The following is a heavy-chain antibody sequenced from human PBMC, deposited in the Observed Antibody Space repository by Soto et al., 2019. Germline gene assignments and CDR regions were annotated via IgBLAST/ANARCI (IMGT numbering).Heavy chain of an antibody. CDR1: GFTFSSYG. J-gene: IGHJ4*02. CDR3: ARDWRMGSWGYYFDS. Sequence: QVQLVESGGGVVQPGRSLRLACAASGFTFSSYGMHWVRQAPGKGLEWVAAIWFDGSDKNSADSVKGRFSISRDNSKNTLYLQMNSLRDEDTAIYYCARDWRMGSWGYYFDSWGQGTLVTVSS. D-gene: IGHD6-6*01. V-gene: IGHV3-33*01. CDR2: IWFDGSDK.